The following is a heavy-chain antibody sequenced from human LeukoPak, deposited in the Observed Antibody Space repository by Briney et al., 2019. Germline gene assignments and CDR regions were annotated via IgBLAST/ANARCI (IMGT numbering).Heavy chain of an antibody. V-gene: IGHV3-33*01. CDR3: TRYNNDHFDY. D-gene: IGHD1-14*01. CDR2: IWYDGSNK. J-gene: IGHJ4*02. Sequence: GGSLRLSCAAAGFTFSSYGMHWVRQAPGKGLEWVAVIWYDGSNKYYADSVKGRFTISRDNSKNTLYLQMNSLRAEDTAVYYCTRYNNDHFDYWGQGTLVTVSS. CDR1: GFTFSSYG.